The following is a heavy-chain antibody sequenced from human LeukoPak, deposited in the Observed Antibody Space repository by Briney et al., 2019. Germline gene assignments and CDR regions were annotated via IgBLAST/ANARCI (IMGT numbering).Heavy chain of an antibody. J-gene: IGHJ4*02. CDR3: ACGGESGGYFDD. CDR2: INPNSGGT. D-gene: IGHD3-16*01. CDR1: GYTFTGYY. V-gene: IGHV1-2*02. Sequence: ASVRVSCKASGYTFTGYYMHWVRQAPGQGCEWMGWINPNSGGTTYAEKCQGRLTKTRDTSISTAYVELSRLRSHDTAVYYGACGGESGGYFDDWGQGTLVTVSS.